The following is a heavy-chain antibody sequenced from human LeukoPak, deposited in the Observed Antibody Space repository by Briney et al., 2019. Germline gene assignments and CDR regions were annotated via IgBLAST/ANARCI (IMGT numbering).Heavy chain of an antibody. CDR2: IDPSGGST. Sequence: ASVKVSCKASGYTFTTYFMNWVRQAPGQGLEWMGIIDPSGGSTSYAQKFQGRVTVTRDMSTSTAYMELSSLRSEDTAVYYCASKVRGVIGWYFDLWGRGTLVTVSS. D-gene: IGHD3-10*01. CDR3: ASKVRGVIGWYFDL. CDR1: GYTFTTYF. J-gene: IGHJ2*01. V-gene: IGHV1-46*01.